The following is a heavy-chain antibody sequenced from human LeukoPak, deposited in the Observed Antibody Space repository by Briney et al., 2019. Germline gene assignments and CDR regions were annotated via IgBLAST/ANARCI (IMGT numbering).Heavy chain of an antibody. D-gene: IGHD2-21*01. CDR3: AREYSRSVVAGSRPDL. CDR1: GGSISSSSYH. J-gene: IGHJ4*02. CDR2: LYYRGTT. V-gene: IGHV4-39*02. Sequence: SKTLALTCSVSGGSISSSSYHWGWIRQSPGKGLEWIGSLYYRGTTYENSSLKSRLTLSIDTSNNHFSLKLTSVTAADTAVYFCAREYSRSVVAGSRPDLWGQGLLVTVSS.